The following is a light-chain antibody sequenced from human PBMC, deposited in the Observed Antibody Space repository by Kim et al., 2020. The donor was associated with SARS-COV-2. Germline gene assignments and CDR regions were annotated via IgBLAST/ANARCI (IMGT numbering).Light chain of an antibody. CDR3: QKYDSAPWT. CDR2: GAS. Sequence: ASVGDRVTLTCRASQGISHSLAWYRQKPGKVPTLLIYGASTLQSGVPSRFSGSGSGTDFTLTISSLQPEDAATYYCQKYDSAPWTFGRGTKVDIK. J-gene: IGKJ1*01. V-gene: IGKV1-27*01. CDR1: QGISHS.